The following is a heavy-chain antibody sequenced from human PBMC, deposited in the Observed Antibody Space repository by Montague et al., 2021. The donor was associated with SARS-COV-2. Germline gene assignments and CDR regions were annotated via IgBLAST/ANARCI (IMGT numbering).Heavy chain of an antibody. CDR1: GASISTGIYY. CDR2: IRTTGHT. D-gene: IGHD1-26*01. J-gene: IGHJ4*02. Sequence: TLSLTCTVPGASISTGIYYWSWIRQPAGKGLEWIGRIRTTGHTDYNSSLESRVFMSVDTSTNRFSLSLTSVTAADTAVYFCARFGSGTLEFDLWGQGTLVTVSS. V-gene: IGHV4-61*02. CDR3: ARFGSGTLEFDL.